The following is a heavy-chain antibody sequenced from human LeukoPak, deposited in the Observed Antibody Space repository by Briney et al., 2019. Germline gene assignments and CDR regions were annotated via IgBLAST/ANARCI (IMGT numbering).Heavy chain of an antibody. D-gene: IGHD1-14*01. J-gene: IGHJ4*02. CDR2: SYYSGST. V-gene: IGHV4-38-2*02. Sequence: SETLSLTCTVSGYSISSGYYWGWIRQPPGKGLEWIGSSYYSGSTYYNPSLKSRVTISVDTSKNQFSLKLSSVTAADTAVFFLGREPARNLDGRVGPASLDYWGQGTLVTVSS. CDR3: GREPARNLDGRVGPASLDY. CDR1: GYSISSGYY.